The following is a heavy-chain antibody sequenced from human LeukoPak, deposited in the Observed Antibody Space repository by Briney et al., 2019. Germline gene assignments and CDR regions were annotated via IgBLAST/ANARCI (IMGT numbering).Heavy chain of an antibody. CDR1: GFTFSSFW. Sequence: GGSLRLSCAASGFTFSSFWMSWVRQAPGKGLEWVANIKQDGSEKYYVDSVRGRFTISRDNAENSLYLQMNSLRAEDTAVYYCARSAMAGHPYYYQGMDVWGQGTTVTVSS. V-gene: IGHV3-7*05. D-gene: IGHD6-19*01. CDR3: ARSAMAGHPYYYQGMDV. J-gene: IGHJ6*02. CDR2: IKQDGSEK.